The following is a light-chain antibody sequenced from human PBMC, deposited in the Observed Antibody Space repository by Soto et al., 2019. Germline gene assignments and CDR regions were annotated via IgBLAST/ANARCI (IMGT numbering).Light chain of an antibody. CDR2: GAA. CDR3: QKYGSSPVT. CDR1: QSVSSSY. Sequence: EIVLTQSPGTLSLSPGERATLSCRASQSVSSSYLAWYQQKPGQAPRLLIYGAASRATGIPDRFSGSGSGTDFALTISRLEPEDGAVYYCQKYGSSPVTFGQGTKVEIK. V-gene: IGKV3-20*01. J-gene: IGKJ1*01.